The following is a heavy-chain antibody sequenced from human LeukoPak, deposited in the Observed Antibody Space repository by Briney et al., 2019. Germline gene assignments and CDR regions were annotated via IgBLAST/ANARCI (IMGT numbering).Heavy chain of an antibody. Sequence: GGSLRLSCAASGFTFSSYSMNWVRQAPGKGLEWVSGISWNSGTIDYAASVKGRFTISRDNAKNSLYLEMNSLRAEDTALYYCAKDSGAHYYHGMDVWGQGTTVTVSS. CDR1: GFTFSSYS. D-gene: IGHD3-10*01. J-gene: IGHJ6*02. V-gene: IGHV3-9*01. CDR3: AKDSGAHYYHGMDV. CDR2: ISWNSGTI.